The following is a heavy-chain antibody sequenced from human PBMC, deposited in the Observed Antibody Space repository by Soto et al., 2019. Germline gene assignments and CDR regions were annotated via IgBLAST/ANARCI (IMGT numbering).Heavy chain of an antibody. D-gene: IGHD2-21*01. CDR3: ASAKAVVIAPLGI. CDR1: GFTFNNSA. Sequence: GGSLRLSCAASGFTFNNSAMTWIRQAPGQGPEWVASISENGGSRGGTYYADSVKGRFTISRDNSKNTLYLQVDSLTGADTAVYYCASAKAVVIAPLGIWGQGALVTVSS. J-gene: IGHJ3*02. CDR2: ISENGGSRGGT. V-gene: IGHV3-23*01.